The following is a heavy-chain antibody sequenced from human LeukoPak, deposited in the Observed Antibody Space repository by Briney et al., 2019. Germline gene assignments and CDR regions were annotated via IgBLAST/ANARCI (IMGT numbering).Heavy chain of an antibody. D-gene: IGHD6-13*01. CDR1: GFIFSNYG. J-gene: IGHJ4*02. CDR3: AKAQDPIAAAGTSPFDY. CDR2: ISGSGGST. V-gene: IGHV3-23*01. Sequence: PGGSLRLSCAASGFIFSNYGMSWVRQAPGKGLEWVSAISGSGGSTFYADSVKGRFTISRDNSKNTLSLQMNSLRAEDTAVYYCAKAQDPIAAAGTSPFDYWGQGTLVTVSS.